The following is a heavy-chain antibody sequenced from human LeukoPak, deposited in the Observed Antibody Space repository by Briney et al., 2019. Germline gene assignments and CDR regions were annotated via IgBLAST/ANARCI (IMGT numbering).Heavy chain of an antibody. CDR3: ARGDTGNYYYFDY. Sequence: SETLSLTCSVSGGSISPYYWSWIRQPPGRGLEWIAYIHYSGSTNYNPSLKSRVTISVDTSKNQFSLKLSSVTAADTAVYYCARGDTGNYYYFDYWGQGTLVTVSS. J-gene: IGHJ4*02. V-gene: IGHV4-59*01. D-gene: IGHD1-26*01. CDR1: GGSISPYY. CDR2: IHYSGST.